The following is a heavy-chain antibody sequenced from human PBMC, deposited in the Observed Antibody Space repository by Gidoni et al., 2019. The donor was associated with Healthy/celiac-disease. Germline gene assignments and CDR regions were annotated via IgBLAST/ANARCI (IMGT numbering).Heavy chain of an antibody. V-gene: IGHV3-33*01. J-gene: IGHJ5*02. CDR3: ARAGTTVVTTYYNWFDP. D-gene: IGHD4-17*01. CDR1: GFTFSSSG. Sequence: QVQLVASGGGVVQPGRSLRLSCAASGFTFSSSGMHGVRQAPGKGLEWVAVIWDDGSNKYYADSVKGRFTISRDNSKNTLYLQMNSLRAEDTAVYYCARAGTTVVTTYYNWFDPWGQGTLVTVSS. CDR2: IWDDGSNK.